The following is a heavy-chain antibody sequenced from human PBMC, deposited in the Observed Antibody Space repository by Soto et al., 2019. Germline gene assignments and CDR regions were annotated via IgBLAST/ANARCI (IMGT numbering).Heavy chain of an antibody. D-gene: IGHD3-3*01. V-gene: IGHV1-18*01. CDR1: GYTFTSYG. CDR2: ISAYNGNT. Sequence: GASVKVSCKASGYTFTSYGISWVRQAPGQGLEWMGWISAYNGNTNYAQKLQGRVTMTTDTSTSTAYMELRSLRSDDTAVYYCARARGVANSKIRFLEWPPGDYYYMDVWGKGTTVTVSS. J-gene: IGHJ6*03. CDR3: ARARGVANSKIRFLEWPPGDYYYMDV.